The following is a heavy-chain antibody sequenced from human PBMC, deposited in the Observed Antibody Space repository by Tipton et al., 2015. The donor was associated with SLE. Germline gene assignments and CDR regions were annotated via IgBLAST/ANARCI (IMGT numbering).Heavy chain of an antibody. CDR1: GGSFSGYY. V-gene: IGHV4-34*01. CDR3: ARGNWNGRGVCDY. CDR2: INHSGST. J-gene: IGHJ4*02. Sequence: GLVKPSETLSLTCAVYGGSFSGYYWTWIRQPPGKGLEWIGEINHSGSTNYNPSLKSRVTISVDTSKTQISLKLNSVTAADTAVYYCARGNWNGRGVCDYWGQGTLVTVSS. D-gene: IGHD1-1*01.